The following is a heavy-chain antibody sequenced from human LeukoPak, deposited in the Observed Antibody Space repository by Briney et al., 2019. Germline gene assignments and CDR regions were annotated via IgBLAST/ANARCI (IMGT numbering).Heavy chain of an antibody. CDR3: AKDSPDAYFHY. J-gene: IGHJ4*02. V-gene: IGHV3-30*18. D-gene: IGHD1-14*01. CDR2: ISYDGSNN. Sequence: GGSLRLSCAASGFTFSSYGMHWVRQAPGKGLEWVAGISYDGSNNYYPDSLNGPFTISRDNSKNTLYLQMNSLRAEDTAVYYCAKDSPDAYFHYWGQGTLLTVSS. CDR1: GFTFSSYG.